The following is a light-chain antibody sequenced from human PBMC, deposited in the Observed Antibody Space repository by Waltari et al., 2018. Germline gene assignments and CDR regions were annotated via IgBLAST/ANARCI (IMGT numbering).Light chain of an antibody. CDR3: SSYTSSSTV. V-gene: IGLV2-14*03. Sequence: QSALTQPASVSGSPGQWITISCTGTSSDVSGSKYVSWYQHHPGKAPKLMIYDVSNRPSGVSDRFSGSKSGNTASLIISGLQAEDEADYYCSSYTSSSTVFGTGTKVTVL. CDR2: DVS. J-gene: IGLJ1*01. CDR1: SSDVSGSKY.